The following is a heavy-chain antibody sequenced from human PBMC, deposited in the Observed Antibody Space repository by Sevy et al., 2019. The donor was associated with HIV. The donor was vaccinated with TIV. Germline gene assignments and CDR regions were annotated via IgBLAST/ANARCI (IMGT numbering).Heavy chain of an antibody. J-gene: IGHJ6*03. V-gene: IGHV3-49*04. Sequence: GGSLRLSCTASGFTFGDYAMSWVRQAPGKGLEWVGFIRSKRYGGTTEYAASVKGRFTVSRDDSKSIAYLQMNSLETEDTAVYFCSREDIVVVRTPIFQLGPEYNYYYYMDVWGKGTTVTVSS. D-gene: IGHD2-2*01. CDR3: SREDIVVVRTPIFQLGPEYNYYYYMDV. CDR1: GFTFGDYA. CDR2: IRSKRYGGTT.